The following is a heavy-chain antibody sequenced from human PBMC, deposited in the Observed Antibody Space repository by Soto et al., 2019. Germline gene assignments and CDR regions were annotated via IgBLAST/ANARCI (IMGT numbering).Heavy chain of an antibody. CDR3: ARAIAVAEGVDY. D-gene: IGHD6-19*01. J-gene: IGHJ4*02. V-gene: IGHV3-30-3*01. CDR1: GFTFSSYA. Sequence: GGSLRLSCAASGFTFSSYAMHWVRQAPGKGLEWVAVISYDGSNKYYADSVKGRFTISRDNSKNTLYLQMNSLRAEDTAVYYCARAIAVAEGVDYWGQGTLVTVSS. CDR2: ISYDGSNK.